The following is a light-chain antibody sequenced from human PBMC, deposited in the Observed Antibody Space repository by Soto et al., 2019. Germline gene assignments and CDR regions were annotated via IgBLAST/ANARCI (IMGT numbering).Light chain of an antibody. CDR2: WAS. CDR3: QQYYNTPFT. Sequence: DIVMTQSPDSLAVSLGERATINCKSSQSVLYSSNNKSYLAWYQQKPGQPPKLLIYWASTRESGVPDRFTGSGSGTDFTLTISSLQAEDVAVYYCQQYYNTPFTFGQGTKVEIK. V-gene: IGKV4-1*01. CDR1: QSVLYSSNNKSY. J-gene: IGKJ1*01.